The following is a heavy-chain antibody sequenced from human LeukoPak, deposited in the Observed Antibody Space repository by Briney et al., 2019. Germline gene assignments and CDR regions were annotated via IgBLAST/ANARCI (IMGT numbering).Heavy chain of an antibody. D-gene: IGHD3-10*01. Sequence: SETLSLTCTVSGGSMSPYYWSWIRQPAGKGLEWIGRMYITGNTDSNPSLKSRVTMSLDTSKNQFSLKLSSVTAADTAVYYCARSSYGSGTYYMDYWGQGALVTVSS. CDR3: ARSSYGSGTYYMDY. J-gene: IGHJ4*02. V-gene: IGHV4-4*07. CDR1: GGSMSPYY. CDR2: MYITGNT.